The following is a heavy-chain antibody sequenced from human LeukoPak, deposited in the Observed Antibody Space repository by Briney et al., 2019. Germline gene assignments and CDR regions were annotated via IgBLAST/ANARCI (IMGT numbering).Heavy chain of an antibody. CDR1: GGSISSSSYY. CDR2: IYYSGST. CDR3: ARSAAVTGQFDF. Sequence: SETLSLTCTVSGGSISSSSYYWGWIRQPPGKGLEWIGSIYYSGSTKYNPSLRSRLTISVDKSKNSFSLSLTSVTAADTAFYYCARSAAVTGQFDFWGPGTLVTVSS. D-gene: IGHD6-19*01. V-gene: IGHV4-39*07. J-gene: IGHJ4*02.